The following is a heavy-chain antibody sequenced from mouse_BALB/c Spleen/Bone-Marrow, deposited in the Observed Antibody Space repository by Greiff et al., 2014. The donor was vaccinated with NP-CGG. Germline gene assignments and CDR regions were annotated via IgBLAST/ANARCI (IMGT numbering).Heavy chain of an antibody. CDR3: ARDWDYYAMDY. CDR1: GYTLTDYY. J-gene: IGHJ4*01. D-gene: IGHD4-1*01. V-gene: IGHV1-77*01. Sequence: VQLQQSGAELARPGASVKLSCKASGYTLTDYYINWVKQRTGQGLEWIGEIYPGSGNTYYNEKFKGKATLTADKSSSTAYMQLSSLTSEDSAVYFCARDWDYYAMDYWGQGTSVAVSS. CDR2: IYPGSGNT.